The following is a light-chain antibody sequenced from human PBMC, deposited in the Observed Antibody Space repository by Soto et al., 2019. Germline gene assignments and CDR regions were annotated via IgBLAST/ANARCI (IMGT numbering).Light chain of an antibody. CDR2: AAS. J-gene: IGKJ1*01. V-gene: IGKV1-39*01. CDR3: QQSYSTPQT. Sequence: DIQMTQSPSSLSASVGERITITCRASQSISSYLNWYQQKPGKAPKLLIYAASSLQSGVPSRFSGSGSGTDFTLTISSLQPEDFATYYCQQSYSTPQTFGQGTKVDIK. CDR1: QSISSY.